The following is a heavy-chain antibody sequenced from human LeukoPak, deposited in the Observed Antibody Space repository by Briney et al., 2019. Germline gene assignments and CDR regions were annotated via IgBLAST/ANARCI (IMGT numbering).Heavy chain of an antibody. D-gene: IGHD2-15*01. J-gene: IGHJ3*02. Sequence: SETLSLTCTVSGGSISSYYWSWIRQPPGKGLKWIGYIYYSGSTNYNPSLKSRVTISVDTSKNQFSLKLSSVTAADTAVYYCARGRTDIVVVVAATDLAFDTWGQGTMVTVSS. CDR1: GGSISSYY. CDR3: ARGRTDIVVVVAATDLAFDT. CDR2: IYYSGST. V-gene: IGHV4-59*01.